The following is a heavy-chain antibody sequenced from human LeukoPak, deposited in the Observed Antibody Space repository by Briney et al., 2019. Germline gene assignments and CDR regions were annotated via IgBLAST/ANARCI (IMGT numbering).Heavy chain of an antibody. D-gene: IGHD3-22*01. CDR1: GFTFSSYW. J-gene: IGHJ6*02. CDR2: IKQDGSEK. CDR3: ARRHYYDSSGYRYYYYYGMDV. Sequence: GGSLRLSCAASGFTFSSYWMTWVRQAPGKGLEWVANIKQDGSEKYYVDSVKGRFTISRDNAKNSLYLQMNSLRAEDTAVYYCARRHYYDSSGYRYYYYYGMDVWGQGTTVTVSS. V-gene: IGHV3-7*01.